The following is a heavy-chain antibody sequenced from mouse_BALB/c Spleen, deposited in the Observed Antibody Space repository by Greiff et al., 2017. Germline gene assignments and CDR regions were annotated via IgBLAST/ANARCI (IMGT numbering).Heavy chain of an antibody. V-gene: IGHV8-12*01. CDR1: GFSLSTSGMG. CDR2: IYWDDDK. CDR3: ARNSYYRYYDFDD. Sequence: QVTLKESGPGILQPSQTLSLTCSFSGFSLSTSGMGLIRLRPPSGKDLVWLAHIYWDDDKRYNPSLKSRLNISKDTSSNQVILKITSVDTAETATYYCARNSYYRYYDFDDWGQGTTLTVSS. D-gene: IGHD2-14*01. J-gene: IGHJ2*01.